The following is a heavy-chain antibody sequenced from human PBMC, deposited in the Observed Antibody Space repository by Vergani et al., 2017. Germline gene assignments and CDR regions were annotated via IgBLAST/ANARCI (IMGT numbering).Heavy chain of an antibody. CDR3: AKSSIAVAEPQGIDYFDY. Sequence: EVQLLESGGGLVQPGGSLRLSCAASGFTFSSYAMSWVRQAPGKGLEWVSAISGSGGSTYYADSVKGRFTISRDNSKNTLYLQMNSLRAEDTAVYYCAKSSIAVAEPQGIDYFDYWGQGTLVTVSS. CDR2: ISGSGGST. CDR1: GFTFSSYA. D-gene: IGHD6-13*01. V-gene: IGHV3-23*01. J-gene: IGHJ4*02.